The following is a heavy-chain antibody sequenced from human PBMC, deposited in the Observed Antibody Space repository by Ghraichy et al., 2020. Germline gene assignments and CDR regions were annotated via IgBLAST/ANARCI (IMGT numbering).Heavy chain of an antibody. D-gene: IGHD2-15*01. CDR3: ARDGRGSGDTYYYNGMDV. CDR1: RGSISHYY. CDR2: IYSSGSS. Sequence: SETLSLTCTVSRGSISHYYWSWIRPPAGKGLEWIGRIYSSGSSNYNPSLKSRVTMSVDTSKNQFSLKLSSVTAADTAVYYCARDGRGSGDTYYYNGMDVWGQGTTVTVSS. J-gene: IGHJ6*02. V-gene: IGHV4-4*07.